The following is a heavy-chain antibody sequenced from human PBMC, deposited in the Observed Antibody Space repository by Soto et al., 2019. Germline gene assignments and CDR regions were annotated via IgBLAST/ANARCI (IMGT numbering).Heavy chain of an antibody. J-gene: IGHJ6*02. CDR3: AHRRALPYYYYYYGMDV. CDR2: IYWDDDK. Sequence: QITLKESGPTLVKPTQTLTLTCTFSGFSLSTSGVGVGWIRQPPGKALEWLALIYWDDDKRYSPSLKSRLTITTDTSKTQVVLTMTNMDPVDTATYYCAHRRALPYYYYYYGMDVWGQGTTVTVSS. CDR1: GFSLSTSGVG. V-gene: IGHV2-5*02.